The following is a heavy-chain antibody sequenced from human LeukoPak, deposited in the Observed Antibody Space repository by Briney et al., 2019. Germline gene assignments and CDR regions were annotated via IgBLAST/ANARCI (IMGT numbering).Heavy chain of an antibody. D-gene: IGHD3-10*01. J-gene: IGHJ4*02. CDR3: ARHPWGTVRGVNTDY. CDR2: IYYSGST. V-gene: IGHV4-39*01. CDR1: GGSISSSSYY. Sequence: SETLSLTCTVSGGSISSSSYYWGWICQPPGKGLEWIGSIYYSGSTYYNPALKSRVTISVDTSKNQFSLKLSSVTAADTAVYYCARHPWGTVRGVNTDYWGQGTLVTVSS.